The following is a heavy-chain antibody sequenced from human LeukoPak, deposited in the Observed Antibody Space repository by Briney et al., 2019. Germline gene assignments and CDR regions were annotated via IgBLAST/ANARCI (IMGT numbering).Heavy chain of an antibody. D-gene: IGHD5-18*01. J-gene: IGHJ4*02. CDR1: GGSISGYY. V-gene: IGHV4-59*01. CDR3: ARVDTAKKVDY. Sequence: SETLSLTCTVSGGSISGYYWNWIRQPPGKGLEWIGYIYYSGSTSYNPSLKSRVTISVDTSKNQFSLKLSSVTAADTAVYYCARVDTAKKVDYWGQGTLVTVSS. CDR2: IYYSGST.